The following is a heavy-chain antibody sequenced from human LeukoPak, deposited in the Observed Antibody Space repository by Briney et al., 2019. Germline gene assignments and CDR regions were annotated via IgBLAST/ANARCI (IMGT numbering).Heavy chain of an antibody. D-gene: IGHD1-26*01. J-gene: IGHJ4*02. CDR3: AREAKVGGALQY. Sequence: GGSLRLSRAASGFTFSDYWMHWVRQAPGKGLVWVSRINTDGSFTRYADSVQGRFTISRDTAKNTLFLQMNSLRAEDTAVYYCAREAKVGGALQYWGQGILITVSS. CDR1: GFTFSDYW. V-gene: IGHV3-74*01. CDR2: INTDGSFT.